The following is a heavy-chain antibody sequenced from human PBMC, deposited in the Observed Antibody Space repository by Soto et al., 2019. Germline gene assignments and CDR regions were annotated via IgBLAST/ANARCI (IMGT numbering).Heavy chain of an antibody. CDR2: IYWYDDK. CDR1: GFSLTDTGAT. CDR3: AHSHFEILTGPFDS. V-gene: IGHV2-5*01. D-gene: IGHD3-9*01. Sequence: QITLKESGPTLVQPTQTLMLTCTFSGFSLTDTGATVGWNRQAPGKGLEWLALIYWYDDKRYNPSLKNRLTIAKDTSRNQVILTLSNVGPVDTATYYCAHSHFEILTGPFDSWGPGTLVTVSS. J-gene: IGHJ5*01.